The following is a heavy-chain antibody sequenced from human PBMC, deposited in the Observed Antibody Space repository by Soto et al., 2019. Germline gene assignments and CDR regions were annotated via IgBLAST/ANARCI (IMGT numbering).Heavy chain of an antibody. CDR3: ARGPVLRFLEWSQGFDY. J-gene: IGHJ4*02. CDR2: INPNSGGT. Sequence: GASVKVSCKASGYTFTGYYMHWVRQAPGQGLEWMGWINPNSGGTNYAQKFQGWVTMTRDTSISTAYMELSRLRSDDTAVYYCARGPVLRFLEWSQGFDYWGQGTLVTVSS. V-gene: IGHV1-2*04. D-gene: IGHD3-3*01. CDR1: GYTFTGYY.